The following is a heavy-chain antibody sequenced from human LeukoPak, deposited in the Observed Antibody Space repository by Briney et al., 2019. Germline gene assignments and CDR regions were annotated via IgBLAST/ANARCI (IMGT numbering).Heavy chain of an antibody. J-gene: IGHJ4*02. CDR2: INHSGST. Sequence: PSETLSLTCTVYGGSFSGYYWSWIRQPPGKGLEWIGEINHSGSTNYNPSLKSRVTISVDTSKNQFSLKLSSVTAADTAVYYCARRPLVAYDSSGYYFDYWGQGTLVTVSS. CDR1: GGSFSGYY. V-gene: IGHV4-34*01. CDR3: ARRPLVAYDSSGYYFDY. D-gene: IGHD3-22*01.